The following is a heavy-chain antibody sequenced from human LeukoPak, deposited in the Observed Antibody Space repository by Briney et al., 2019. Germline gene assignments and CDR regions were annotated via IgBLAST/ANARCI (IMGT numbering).Heavy chain of an antibody. D-gene: IGHD3-22*01. V-gene: IGHV1-18*01. J-gene: IGHJ4*02. CDR3: ARQAPHSSGWYYFDH. CDR1: AYTLTSYT. CDR2: ISGYNGNT. Sequence: GASVKVSCKASAYTLTSYTIRWVRQAPGQGLEWMGWISGYNGNTNYVQQLQGRVTVTTDTSTSTAYMELRSLRSDDTAVYYCARQAPHSSGWYYFDHWGQGTLVTVSS.